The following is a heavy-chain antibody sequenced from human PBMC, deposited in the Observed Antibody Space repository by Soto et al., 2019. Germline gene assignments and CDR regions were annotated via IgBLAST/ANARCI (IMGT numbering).Heavy chain of an antibody. V-gene: IGHV3-23*01. CDR2: ISGSGGST. J-gene: IGHJ4*02. CDR3: AKRSPYSSSWYEDY. CDR1: GFTFSSYA. D-gene: IGHD6-13*01. Sequence: EVQLLESGGGLVQPGGSLRLSCAASGFTFSSYAMSWVRQAPGKGLEWVSAISGSGGSTYYADSVKGRFTISRDNSKNTLYLQMNILRAEATAVYYCAKRSPYSSSWYEDYWGQGTLVTVSS.